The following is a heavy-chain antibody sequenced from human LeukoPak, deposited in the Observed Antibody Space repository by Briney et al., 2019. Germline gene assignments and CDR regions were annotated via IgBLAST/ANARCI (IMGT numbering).Heavy chain of an antibody. CDR3: VKDRGEYDTSGYYYDY. J-gene: IGHJ4*02. CDR1: GFTFSNYA. D-gene: IGHD3-22*01. CDR2: LSGGGGSA. V-gene: IGHV3-23*01. Sequence: GGSLRLSCAASGFTFSNYAMSWVRQAPGKGLEGVSALSGGGGSAYYADSVRGRFTISRDNSKNTLYLQMSSLRAEDTALYYCVKDRGEYDTSGYYYDYWGQGTLVTVSS.